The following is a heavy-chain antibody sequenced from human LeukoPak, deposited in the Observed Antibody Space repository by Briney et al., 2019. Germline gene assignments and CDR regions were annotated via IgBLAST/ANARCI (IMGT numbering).Heavy chain of an antibody. CDR3: ARGNVVVPAAKQKYYYYYMDA. Sequence: TGGSLRLSCAASGFTFSSYSMNWVRQAPGKGLEWVSSISSSSYIYYADSVKGRFTISRDNAKNSLYLQMNSLRAEDTAVYYCARGNVVVPAAKQKYYYYYMDAWGKGTTVTVSS. D-gene: IGHD2-2*01. CDR2: ISSSSYI. J-gene: IGHJ6*03. V-gene: IGHV3-21*01. CDR1: GFTFSSYS.